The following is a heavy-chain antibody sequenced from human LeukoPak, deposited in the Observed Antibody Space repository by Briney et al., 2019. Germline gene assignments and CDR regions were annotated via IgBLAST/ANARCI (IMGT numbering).Heavy chain of an antibody. D-gene: IGHD3-3*01. CDR3: ARVRRSHDFWSGARAFDI. CDR2: IIPIFGTA. CDR1: GGTFSSYA. J-gene: IGHJ3*02. V-gene: IGHV1-69*13. Sequence: EASVKVSCKASGGTFSSYAISWVREAPGQGLEWMGRIIPIFGTANYAQKFQGRVTITADESTSTAYMELSSLRSEDTAVYYCARVRRSHDFWSGARAFDIWGQGPVVTVSS.